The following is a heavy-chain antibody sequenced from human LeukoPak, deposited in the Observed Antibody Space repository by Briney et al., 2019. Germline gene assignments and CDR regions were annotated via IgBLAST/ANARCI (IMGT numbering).Heavy chain of an antibody. CDR3: ARAPSSYESGNGYPNLGWLDP. V-gene: IGHV4-4*07. D-gene: IGHD5-24*01. CDR2: FHRGRI. Sequence: SETLSLTCTVSGGSISSYYWSWIRQAPGRGLQWIGGFHRGRIQYNSALKSRVTISIDSSKNRFSLRMWPVTAADTAFYFCARAPSSYESGNGYPNLGWLDPWGQGALVTVSS. J-gene: IGHJ5*02. CDR1: GGSISSYY.